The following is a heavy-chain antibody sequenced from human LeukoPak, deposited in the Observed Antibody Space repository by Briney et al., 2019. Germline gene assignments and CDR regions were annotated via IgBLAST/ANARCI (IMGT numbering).Heavy chain of an antibody. CDR3: AREQEIQGIPLWFGELGYFDL. D-gene: IGHD3-10*01. CDR1: GFTFSSYW. Sequence: GGSLRLSCAASGFTFSSYWMSWVRQAPGKGLEWVANIKQDGSEKYYVDSVKGRFTTSRDNAKNSLYLQMNSLRAEDTAVYYCAREQEIQGIPLWFGELGYFDLWGRGTLVTVSS. CDR2: IKQDGSEK. J-gene: IGHJ2*01. V-gene: IGHV3-7*01.